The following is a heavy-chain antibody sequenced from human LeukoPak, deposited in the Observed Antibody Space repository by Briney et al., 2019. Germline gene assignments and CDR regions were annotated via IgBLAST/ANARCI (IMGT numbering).Heavy chain of an antibody. V-gene: IGHV1-69*04. Sequence: SVKVSCKASGGTFSSYAISWVRQAPGQGLEWMGRIIPILGIANYAQKFQGRVTITADKSTSTAYMELSSLRSEDTAVYYCARRIHGTGTTKPYSEYWGQGTLVTVSS. J-gene: IGHJ4*02. D-gene: IGHD1-1*01. CDR1: GGTFSSYA. CDR2: IIPILGIA. CDR3: ARRIHGTGTTKPYSEY.